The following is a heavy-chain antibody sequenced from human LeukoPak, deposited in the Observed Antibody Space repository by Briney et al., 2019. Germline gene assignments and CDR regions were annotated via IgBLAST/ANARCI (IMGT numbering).Heavy chain of an antibody. CDR2: IYYSGTT. Sequence: TSETLSLTCTVSGDSISSYYWNWIRQPPGKGLQWIGYIYYSGTTNYNPSLKSRVTISIDTSKNQFSLELSSVTAADTAVYYCARDGYSGYGPNIYFDYWGQGTLVTVSS. V-gene: IGHV4-59*01. CDR3: ARDGYSGYGPNIYFDY. CDR1: GDSISSYY. D-gene: IGHD5-12*01. J-gene: IGHJ4*02.